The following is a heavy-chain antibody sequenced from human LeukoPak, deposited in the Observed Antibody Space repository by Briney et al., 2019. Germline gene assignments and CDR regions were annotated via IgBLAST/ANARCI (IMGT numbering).Heavy chain of an antibody. CDR3: ATVGSGQ. CDR2: ISSSGIYI. J-gene: IGHJ4*02. V-gene: IGHV3-21*01. CDR1: GFTFKIYS. D-gene: IGHD3-16*01. Sequence: PGGSLRLSCAASGFTFKIYSMNWVRQAPGKGLEWVSSISSSGIYIYYADSLKGRFTISRDNAKNSLYLQMNNLRAEDTAVYYCATVGSGQWGQGTLATVSS.